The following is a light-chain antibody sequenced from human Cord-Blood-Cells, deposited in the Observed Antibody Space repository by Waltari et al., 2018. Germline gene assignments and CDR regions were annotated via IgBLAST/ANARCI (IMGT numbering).Light chain of an antibody. CDR1: ERISSY. J-gene: IGKJ1*01. Sequence: DIQMTQSPSSLSASVGDRVTITCRASERISSYLNWYQQKPGKAPKLLIYAASSLQSGVPSRFSGSGSGTYVTLTISSLQPEDFATYYCQQSYSTLTWTVGQGTKVEIK. V-gene: IGKV1-39*01. CDR2: AAS. CDR3: QQSYSTLTWT.